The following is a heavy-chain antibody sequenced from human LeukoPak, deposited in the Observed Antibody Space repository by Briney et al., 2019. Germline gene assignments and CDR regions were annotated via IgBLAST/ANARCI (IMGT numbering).Heavy chain of an antibody. CDR1: GFTFSSYA. D-gene: IGHD3-10*01. J-gene: IGHJ3*02. Sequence: PGGSLRLSCAASGFTFSSYAMHWVRQAPGKGLEWVANIKQDGSEKYYVDSVKGRFTISRDNAKNSLYLQMNSLRAEDTAVYYCARDLLDYGSAFDIWGQGTMVTVSS. V-gene: IGHV3-7*01. CDR3: ARDLLDYGSAFDI. CDR2: IKQDGSEK.